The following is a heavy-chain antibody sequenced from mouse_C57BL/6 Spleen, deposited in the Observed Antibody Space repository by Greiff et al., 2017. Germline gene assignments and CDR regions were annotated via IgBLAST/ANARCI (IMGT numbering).Heavy chain of an antibody. D-gene: IGHD2-3*01. CDR1: GYAFSSSW. CDR2: IYPGDGDT. CDR3: ARGGDYDGSRDYFDY. J-gene: IGHJ2*01. Sequence: VQLQQSGPELVKPGASVKISCKASGYAFSSSWMNWVKQRPGKGLEWIGRIYPGDGDTNYNGKFKGKATLTADKSSSTAYMQLISLTSEDSAVYFCARGGDYDGSRDYFDYWGQGATLTVSS. V-gene: IGHV1-82*01.